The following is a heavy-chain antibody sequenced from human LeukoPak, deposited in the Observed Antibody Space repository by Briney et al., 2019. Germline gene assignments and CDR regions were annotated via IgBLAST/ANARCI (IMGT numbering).Heavy chain of an antibody. J-gene: IGHJ3*02. CDR3: ARQYSSSSGKNAFDI. CDR1: GFTFSTYA. V-gene: IGHV3-23*01. D-gene: IGHD6-6*01. Sequence: GGSLRLSCAASGFTFSTYAMSWVRQAPGKGLEWVSGISGSGGSTYYAGSVKGRFTISRDNSKNMLYLQMNSLRAEDTAVYCCARQYSSSSGKNAFDIWGQGTMVTVSS. CDR2: ISGSGGST.